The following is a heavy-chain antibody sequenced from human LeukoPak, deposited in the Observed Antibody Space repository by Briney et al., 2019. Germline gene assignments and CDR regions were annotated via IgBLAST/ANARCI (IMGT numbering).Heavy chain of an antibody. D-gene: IGHD2-15*01. CDR1: GYTLTSYG. Sequence: GASVKVSCKASGYTLTSYGISWVRQAPGQGLEWMGWISVYNGNTNYAQKLQGRVTMTTDTSTSTAYMELRSLRSDDTAVYYCARVPYCSGGSCPGDYWGQGTLVTVSS. CDR2: ISVYNGNT. CDR3: ARVPYCSGGSCPGDY. V-gene: IGHV1-18*01. J-gene: IGHJ4*02.